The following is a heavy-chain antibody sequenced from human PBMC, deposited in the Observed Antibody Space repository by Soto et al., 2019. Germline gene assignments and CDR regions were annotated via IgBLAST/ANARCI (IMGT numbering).Heavy chain of an antibody. J-gene: IGHJ4*02. Sequence: GGSLRLSCAASGFTFSSYWMSWVRQAPGKGLEWVANIKQDGSEKYYVDSVKGRFTISRDNAKNSLYLQMNSLRAEDTAVYYCARDLGYDILTGYYISTLDYWGQGTLVTVSS. CDR2: IKQDGSEK. CDR3: ARDLGYDILTGYYISTLDY. D-gene: IGHD3-9*01. CDR1: GFTFSSYW. V-gene: IGHV3-7*03.